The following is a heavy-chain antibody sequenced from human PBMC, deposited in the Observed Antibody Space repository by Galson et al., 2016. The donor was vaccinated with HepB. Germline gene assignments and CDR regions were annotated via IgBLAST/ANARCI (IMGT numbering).Heavy chain of an antibody. V-gene: IGHV1-46*01. D-gene: IGHD3-3*01. CDR3: ARDWGIVSVLEWLLPYY. CDR1: GYTFTNYY. Sequence: SVKVSCKASGYTFTNYYIHWVRQAPGQGLEWMGIINPSTGSTSNAQKFQGRVTMTRDTSTTTVYMELSSLRFEDTAIYYCARDWGIVSVLEWLLPYYWGQGTLVTVSS. J-gene: IGHJ4*02. CDR2: INPSTGST.